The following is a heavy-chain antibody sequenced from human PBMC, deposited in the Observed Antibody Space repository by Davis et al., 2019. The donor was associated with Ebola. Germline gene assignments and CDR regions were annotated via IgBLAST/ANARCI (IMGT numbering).Heavy chain of an antibody. CDR2: IYTGDSDT. V-gene: IGHV5-51*01. Sequence: GESLKISCKGSGYSFSNYWISWVRQMPGKGLEWMGIIYTGDSDTRYSPSFRGQVTISADKSTKSAFLQWNSLEASDTAIYYCASLRRTITGMDDSFDIWGQGTMVTVSS. D-gene: IGHD5-24*01. CDR1: GYSFSNYW. J-gene: IGHJ3*02. CDR3: ASLRRTITGMDDSFDI.